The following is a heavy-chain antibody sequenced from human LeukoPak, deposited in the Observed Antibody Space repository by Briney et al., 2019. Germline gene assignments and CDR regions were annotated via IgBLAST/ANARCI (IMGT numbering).Heavy chain of an antibody. J-gene: IGHJ5*02. CDR3: ARDAGNSGYGCDL. CDR2: LRYTGET. Sequence: PGGSLRLSCAASGFTFSQYSINWVRQAPGKGLEWDSHLRYTGETFYADSVQGRFTISRDNVRNSLYLQMNNLRAEDTAMYYCARDAGNSGYGCDLWGQGTLVTVSS. CDR1: GFTFSQYS. V-gene: IGHV3-48*01. D-gene: IGHD5-12*01.